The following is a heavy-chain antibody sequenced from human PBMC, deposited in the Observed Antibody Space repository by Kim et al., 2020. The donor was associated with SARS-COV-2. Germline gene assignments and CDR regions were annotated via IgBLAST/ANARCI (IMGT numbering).Heavy chain of an antibody. J-gene: IGHJ5*02. CDR1: GYSISSGYY. D-gene: IGHD2-15*01. CDR2: IYHSGST. CDR3: ARDRVVVAATQGRDNWFDP. Sequence: SETLSLTCTVSGYSISSGYYWGWIRQPPGKGLEWIGSIYHSGSTYYNPSLKSRVTISVDTSKNQFSLKLSSVTAADTAVYYCARDRVVVAATQGRDNWFDPWGQGTLVTVSS. V-gene: IGHV4-38-2*02.